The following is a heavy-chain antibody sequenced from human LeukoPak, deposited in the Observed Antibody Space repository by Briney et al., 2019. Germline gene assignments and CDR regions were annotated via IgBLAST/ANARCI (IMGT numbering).Heavy chain of an antibody. V-gene: IGHV3-23*01. D-gene: IGHD4-23*01. CDR3: AKPLEKYTYGGNFDY. CDR2: ISSSADST. J-gene: IGHJ4*02. Sequence: GGSLRLSCEASGFTFSSYAMSWVRQAPGKGLAWISVISSSADSTYYADSVKGRFTISRDNSENTLYLQMNNLRAEDTAVYYCAKPLEKYTYGGNFDYWGQGLLVTVSS. CDR1: GFTFSSYA.